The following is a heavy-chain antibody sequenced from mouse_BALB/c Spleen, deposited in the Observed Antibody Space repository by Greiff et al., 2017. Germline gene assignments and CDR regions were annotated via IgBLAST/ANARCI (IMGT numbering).Heavy chain of an antibody. CDR2: ISPGSGGT. J-gene: IGHJ2*01. D-gene: IGHD2-14*01. Sequence: QVQLQQSGAELVRPWPSVSVSCKASGYAFTNDLSWWVKRRHGQGLVWIVVISPGSGGTNYNEKFKGKATLTADKSSSTAYMQLSSLTSDDSSVSFSARRWRYSIDYWGQGTTLTVSS. V-gene: IGHV1S52*01. CDR1: GYAFTNDL. CDR3: ARRWRYSIDY.